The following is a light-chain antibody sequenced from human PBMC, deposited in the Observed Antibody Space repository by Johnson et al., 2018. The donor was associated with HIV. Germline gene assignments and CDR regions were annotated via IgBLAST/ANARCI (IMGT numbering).Light chain of an antibody. V-gene: IGLV1-51*02. CDR1: SSNIGNNY. CDR2: ENN. CDR3: GSWDSSLRTGF. Sequence: QSVLTQPPSVSAAPGQKVTISCSGSSSNIGNNYVSWYQQLPGTAPKLLIYENNKRPSGIPDRFSGSKSGTSATLGITGLQTGYEADYYFGSWDSSLRTGFFGTETKVTV. J-gene: IGLJ1*01.